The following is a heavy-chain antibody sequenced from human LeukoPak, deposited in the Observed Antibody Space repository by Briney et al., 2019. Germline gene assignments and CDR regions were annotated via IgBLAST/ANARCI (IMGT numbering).Heavy chain of an antibody. CDR1: GGTFNSFA. J-gene: IGHJ4*02. D-gene: IGHD6-13*01. Sequence: ASVKVSCKASGGTFNSFAISWVRQAPGQGLEWMGGITPLLGTANYAQKFQGRVTLTSDESTSTVYMEVTSLRSDDTAVYYCAREGQRGSSWAYFFDYWGQGTLVTVSS. CDR3: AREGQRGSSWAYFFDY. CDR2: ITPLLGTA. V-gene: IGHV1-69*13.